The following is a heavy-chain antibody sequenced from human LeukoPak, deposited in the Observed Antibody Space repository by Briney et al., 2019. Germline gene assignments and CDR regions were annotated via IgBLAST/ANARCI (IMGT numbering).Heavy chain of an antibody. CDR1: GGSISSGGYY. J-gene: IGHJ4*02. CDR2: INHSGST. V-gene: IGHV4-34*01. D-gene: IGHD2-2*01. Sequence: KSSETLSLTCAVSGGSISSGGYYWSWIRQPPGKGLEWIGEINHSGSTNYNPSLKSRVTISVDTSKNQFSLKLSSVTAADTAVYYCARANIVVVPAARGGDGDGFDYWGQGTLVTVSS. CDR3: ARANIVVVPAARGGDGDGFDY.